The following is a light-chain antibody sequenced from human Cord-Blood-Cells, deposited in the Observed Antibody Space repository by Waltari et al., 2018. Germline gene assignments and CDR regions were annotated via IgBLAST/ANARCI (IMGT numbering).Light chain of an antibody. J-gene: IGKJ4*01. V-gene: IGKV3-11*01. CDR1: QSVSSY. CDR3: QQRSNWPRALT. Sequence: PATLSLSPGERATLSCRASQSVSSYLAWYQQKPGQAPRLLIYDASNRATGIPARFSGSGSGTDFTLTISSLEPEDFAVYYCQQRSNWPRALTFGGGTKVEIK. CDR2: DAS.